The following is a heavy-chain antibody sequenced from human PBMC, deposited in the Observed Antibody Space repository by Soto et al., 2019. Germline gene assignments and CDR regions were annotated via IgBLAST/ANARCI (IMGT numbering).Heavy chain of an antibody. CDR2: IYWDDDN. CDR3: AHNSIWAGVAWKCFDY. V-gene: IGHV2-5*02. Sequence: QITLEESGPTLVKPTQTLTLTCTFSGFSLSTSGVGVGWIRQPPGKALEWLALIYWDDDNRYSPSLKNRLTITKDPSKNRVDLTMTNMDPVDTATYCCAHNSIWAGVAWKCFDYWGQGILVTVSS. J-gene: IGHJ4*02. D-gene: IGHD3-3*01. CDR1: GFSLSTSGVG.